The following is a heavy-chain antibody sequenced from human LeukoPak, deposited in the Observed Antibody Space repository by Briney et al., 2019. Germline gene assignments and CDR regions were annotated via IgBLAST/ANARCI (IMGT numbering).Heavy chain of an antibody. CDR2: MNPNSGNT. D-gene: IGHD6-19*01. J-gene: IGHJ3*02. Sequence: ASVKVSCKASGYTFTSYDINWVRQATGQGLKWMGWMNPNSGNTGYAQKFQGRVTMTRNTSISTAYMELSSLRSEDTAVYYCARVRSSGWEPFDIRGQGTMVTVSS. CDR3: ARVRSSGWEPFDI. CDR1: GYTFTSYD. V-gene: IGHV1-8*01.